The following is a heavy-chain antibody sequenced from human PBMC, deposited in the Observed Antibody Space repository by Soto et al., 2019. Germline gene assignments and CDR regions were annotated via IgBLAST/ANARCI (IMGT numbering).Heavy chain of an antibody. J-gene: IGHJ4*02. D-gene: IGHD4-17*01. V-gene: IGHV4-39*01. CDR1: GGSISSSSYY. Sequence: SETLSLTCTVSGGSISSSSYYWGWIRRPPGKGLEWIGSIYYSGSTYYNPSLKGRVTISVDTSKNQFSLKLSSVTAADTAVYYCASFYGDCVSYWGQGTLLTVSS. CDR2: IYYSGST. CDR3: ASFYGDCVSY.